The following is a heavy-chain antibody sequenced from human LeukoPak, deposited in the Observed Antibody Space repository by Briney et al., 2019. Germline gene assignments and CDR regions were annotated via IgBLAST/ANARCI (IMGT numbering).Heavy chain of an antibody. CDR1: GGSISSSSYY. V-gene: IGHV4-39*01. J-gene: IGHJ5*02. CDR3: ARHPTDIEALSNNWFDP. Sequence: PSETLSLTCTVSGGSISSSSYYWGWIRQPPGKGLEWIGSIYYSGSTYYNPSLKSRVTISVDTSKNQFSLKLSSVTAADTAVYYCARHPTDIEALSNNWFDPWGQGTLVTVSS. D-gene: IGHD5-12*01. CDR2: IYYSGST.